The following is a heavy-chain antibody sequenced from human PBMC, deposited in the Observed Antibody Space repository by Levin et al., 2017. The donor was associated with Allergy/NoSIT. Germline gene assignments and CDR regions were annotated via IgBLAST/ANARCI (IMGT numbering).Heavy chain of an antibody. CDR3: ARGSIVGDRTPNDAFDI. CDR2: INPNSGGT. J-gene: IGHJ3*02. CDR1: GYTFTGYY. V-gene: IGHV1-2*04. D-gene: IGHD4-17*01. Sequence: VASVKVSCKASGYTFTGYYMHWVRQAPGQGLEWMGWINPNSGGTNYAQKFQGWVTMTRDTSISTAYMELSRLRSDDTAVYYCARGSIVGDRTPNDAFDIWGQGTMVTVSS.